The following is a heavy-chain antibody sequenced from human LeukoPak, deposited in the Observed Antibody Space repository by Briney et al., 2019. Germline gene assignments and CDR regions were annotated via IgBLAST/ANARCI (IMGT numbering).Heavy chain of an antibody. D-gene: IGHD5-24*01. V-gene: IGHV3-66*01. J-gene: IGHJ4*02. CDR2: IYSGGST. Sequence: GGPLRLSCAASGFTVSSNYMSWVRQAPGKGLEWVSVIYSGGSTYYADSVRGRFTISRGNSKNTLYLQMSSLRAEDTAVYYCVKAPGEMATMWLHYFDYWGPGTLVTVSS. CDR1: GFTVSSNY. CDR3: VKAPGEMATMWLHYFDY.